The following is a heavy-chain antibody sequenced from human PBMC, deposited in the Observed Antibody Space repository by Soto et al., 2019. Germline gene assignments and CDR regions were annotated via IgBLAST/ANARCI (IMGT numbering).Heavy chain of an antibody. CDR1: GYTFTDSA. D-gene: IGHD5-18*01. Sequence: ASVKVSCKASGYTFTDSAIHWVRQAPGQRLEWMGWLNAGNGNTKYSQKFRGRVTITRDTSASTAYMELSSLRSEDTAVYYCASGNNTAGIHHWGQGTLVTVSS. J-gene: IGHJ1*01. CDR3: ASGNNTAGIHH. CDR2: LNAGNGNT. V-gene: IGHV1-3*01.